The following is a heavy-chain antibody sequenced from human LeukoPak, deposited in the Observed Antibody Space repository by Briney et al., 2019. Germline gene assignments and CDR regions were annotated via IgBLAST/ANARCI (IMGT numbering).Heavy chain of an antibody. D-gene: IGHD6-19*01. Sequence: GGSLRLSCAASGFAFSVYEMYWVRQAPGKGPEWVSYISSSGGTRYCADSVKGRFTISRDNAKNSLYLQMNSLRAEDTAVYYCATLTVASSFDYWGQGTLVTVSS. CDR3: ATLTVASSFDY. CDR1: GFAFSVYE. J-gene: IGHJ4*02. V-gene: IGHV3-48*03. CDR2: ISSSGGTR.